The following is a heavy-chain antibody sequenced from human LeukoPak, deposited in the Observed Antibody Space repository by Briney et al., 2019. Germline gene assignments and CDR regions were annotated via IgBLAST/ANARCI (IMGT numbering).Heavy chain of an antibody. Sequence: GGSLRLSCAASGFTFSSYGMHWVRQAPGKGLEWVAVIWYDGSNKYYADSVKGRFTISRDNPRNTLYMQMNSLRDEDTALYYCAIMHGYYDGSGYWVQWGQGTLVTVSS. CDR3: AIMHGYYDGSGYWVQ. J-gene: IGHJ1*01. V-gene: IGHV3-33*01. CDR1: GFTFSSYG. D-gene: IGHD3-22*01. CDR2: IWYDGSNK.